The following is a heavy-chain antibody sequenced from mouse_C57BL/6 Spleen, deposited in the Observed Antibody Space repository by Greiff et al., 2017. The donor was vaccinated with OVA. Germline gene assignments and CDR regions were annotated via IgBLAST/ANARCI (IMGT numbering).Heavy chain of an antibody. Sequence: VQLQQSGPELVKPGASVKMSCKASGYTFTDYNMHWVKQSHGKSLEWIGYINPNNGGTSYNQKFKGKATLTVNKSSSTDYMELRSLTSEDSAVYYCARGGLTTGDYWGQGTTLTVSS. CDR3: ARGGLTTGDY. V-gene: IGHV1-22*01. J-gene: IGHJ2*01. D-gene: IGHD1-1*01. CDR1: GYTFTDYN. CDR2: INPNNGGT.